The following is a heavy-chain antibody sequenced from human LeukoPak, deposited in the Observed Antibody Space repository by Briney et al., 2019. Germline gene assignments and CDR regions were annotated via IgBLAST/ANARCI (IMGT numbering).Heavy chain of an antibody. V-gene: IGHV1-2*02. CDR2: INPNSGGT. CDR3: ARSNQAYSGSYSVDY. Sequence: GASVKVSCKASGYTFTSYGISWVRQAPGQGLEWMGWINPNSGGTNYAQKFQGRVTMTRDTSISTAYMELSRLRSDDTAVYYCARSNQAYSGSYSVDYWGQGTLVTVSS. D-gene: IGHD1-26*01. CDR1: GYTFTSYG. J-gene: IGHJ4*02.